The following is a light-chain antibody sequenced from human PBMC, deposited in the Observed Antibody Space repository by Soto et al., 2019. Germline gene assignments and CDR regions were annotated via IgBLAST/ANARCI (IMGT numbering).Light chain of an antibody. Sequence: EIVLTQSPATLSLSPGERATLPCRASQSVSSYLAWYQQKPGQAPRLLIYDASNRATGIPARFSGSGSGTVFTLTISSLEPEDFAVYYCQQRSNWPPAFGGGTKVEIK. V-gene: IGKV3-11*01. CDR2: DAS. J-gene: IGKJ4*01. CDR1: QSVSSY. CDR3: QQRSNWPPA.